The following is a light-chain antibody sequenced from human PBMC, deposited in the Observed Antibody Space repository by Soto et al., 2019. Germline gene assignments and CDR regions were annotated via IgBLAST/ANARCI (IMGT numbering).Light chain of an antibody. CDR3: QLYGNSPRYT. CDR2: GAS. CDR1: QSVSSNF. Sequence: EIVLTQSPCTLSLSPGERATLSCRASQSVSSNFLAWYQQKPGQAPRLLIHGASGRASGIPDRFSGSGSGTDFTLTIRRLEAADFAVYYCQLYGNSPRYTFGQGNKLEIK. J-gene: IGKJ2*01. V-gene: IGKV3-20*01.